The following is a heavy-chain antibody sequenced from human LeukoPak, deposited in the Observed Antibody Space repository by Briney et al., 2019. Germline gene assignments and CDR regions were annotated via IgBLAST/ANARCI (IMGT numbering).Heavy chain of an antibody. V-gene: IGHV3-74*01. J-gene: IGHJ4*02. D-gene: IGHD3-9*01. Sequence: GGPLRLSCAASGFSFSKYWMHWVRQTPGEGLVWVSRIKEDGTYTSYADSVKGRFTISRDNARNTVFLQMNSLRAEDTAVYYCARDFDMGITPGDDFDFWGQGTLVTVSS. CDR3: ARDFDMGITPGDDFDF. CDR2: IKEDGTYT. CDR1: GFSFSKYW.